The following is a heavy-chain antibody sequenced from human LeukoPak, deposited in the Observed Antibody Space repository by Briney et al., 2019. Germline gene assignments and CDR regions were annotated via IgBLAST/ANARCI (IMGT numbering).Heavy chain of an antibody. Sequence: PSETLSLTCTVSGGSISSSSYYWGWIRQPPGKGLEWIGSIYYSGSTYYNPSLKSRVTISVDTSKNQFSLKLSSVTAADTAVYYCAREDYYGSGIGYYYYMDVWGKGTTVTVSS. J-gene: IGHJ6*03. CDR3: AREDYYGSGIGYYYYMDV. V-gene: IGHV4-39*07. CDR1: GGSISSSSYY. CDR2: IYYSGST. D-gene: IGHD3-10*01.